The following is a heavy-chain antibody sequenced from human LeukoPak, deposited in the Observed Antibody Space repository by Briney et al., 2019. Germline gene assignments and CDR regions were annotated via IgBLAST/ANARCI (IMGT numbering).Heavy chain of an antibody. CDR2: AYYKSQWYY. Sequence: SQTLSHTCAISGDSVSRNNIAWNWIRQSPSRGLEWLGRAYYKSQWYYDYAPSVRSRITINPATSKNQFSLQLNSVIPEDTAVYYCARGRDVVVVPAADFDYWGQGILVTVSS. D-gene: IGHD2-2*01. J-gene: IGHJ4*02. CDR3: ARGRDVVVVPAADFDY. V-gene: IGHV6-1*01. CDR1: GDSVSRNNIA.